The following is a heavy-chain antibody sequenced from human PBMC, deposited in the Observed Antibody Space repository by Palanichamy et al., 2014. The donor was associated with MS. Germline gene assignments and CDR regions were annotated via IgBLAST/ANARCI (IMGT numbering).Heavy chain of an antibody. D-gene: IGHD4/OR15-4a*01. CDR1: GYTFTSYS. Sequence: QAQFVQSGAELKKPGASVKVSCKTSGYTFTSYSMHWVRQDPGQRLEWMGWINTANGNTKYSQSFQGRVILTRDTSASTAYMELTSLRSEDTAVYYCARDRGHFENGAYHSGPFDIWGQGTLVTVSS. CDR3: ARDRGHFENGAYHSGPFDI. CDR2: INTANGNT. J-gene: IGHJ4*02. V-gene: IGHV1-3*04.